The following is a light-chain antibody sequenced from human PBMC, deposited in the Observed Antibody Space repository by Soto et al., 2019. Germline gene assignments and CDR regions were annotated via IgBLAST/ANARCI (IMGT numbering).Light chain of an antibody. CDR1: QSVSSSY. V-gene: IGKV3-20*01. J-gene: IGKJ4*01. Sequence: EIVLTQSPGTLSLSPGERATLSCRASQSVSSSYLAWYQQKPCQAPRLLIYGASSRATGLPDRFSGSGSGKDFTLTISRLEPEDFAVYYCQQYGSSPLTFGGGTKVEIK. CDR3: QQYGSSPLT. CDR2: GAS.